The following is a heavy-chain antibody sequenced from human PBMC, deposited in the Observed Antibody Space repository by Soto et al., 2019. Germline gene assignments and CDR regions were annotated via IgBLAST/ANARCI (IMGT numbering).Heavy chain of an antibody. CDR1: GFTFSRYA. D-gene: IGHD2-15*01. CDR2: ISDSGAT. CDR3: AKDPTQSRYCTRGSCLGWFGP. J-gene: IGHJ5*02. Sequence: QPGGSLRLSCAASGFTFSRYAMNWVRQAPGKGLEWVSTISDSGATYYADFVKGRFTISRDNSKNTLSLQMNSLRAEDTAVYYCAKDPTQSRYCTRGSCLGWFGPWGQGTQVTVSS. V-gene: IGHV3-23*01.